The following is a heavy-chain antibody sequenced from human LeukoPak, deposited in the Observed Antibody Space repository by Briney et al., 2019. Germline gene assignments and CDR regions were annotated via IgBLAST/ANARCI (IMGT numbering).Heavy chain of an antibody. CDR1: GGSFSSYA. CDR3: ASAYDSSSGIDY. D-gene: IGHD3-22*01. Sequence: GASVKVSCKASGGSFSSYAISWVRQAPGQGLERMGGIIPIFGTANYAQKFQGRVTITTDESTSTAYMELSSLRSEDTAVYYCASAYDSSSGIDYWGQGTLVTVSS. V-gene: IGHV1-69*05. J-gene: IGHJ4*02. CDR2: IIPIFGTA.